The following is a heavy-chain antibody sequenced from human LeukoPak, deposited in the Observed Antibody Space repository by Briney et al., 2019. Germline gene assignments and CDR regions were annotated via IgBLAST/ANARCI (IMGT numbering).Heavy chain of an antibody. CDR2: VYYTGTT. J-gene: IGHJ6*03. D-gene: IGHD1-26*01. CDR1: GASISAHY. CDR3: AKFGTYPVHVSYSYYYLDV. Sequence: SETLSLTCTVSGASISAHYWSWIRQPPGKGLEYIGDVYYTGTTNYNPSLQSRVTMSVDTSKNQFSQRLTSVTAADTAVYYCAKFGTYPVHVSYSYYYLDVWGKGTTVTVSS. V-gene: IGHV4-59*11.